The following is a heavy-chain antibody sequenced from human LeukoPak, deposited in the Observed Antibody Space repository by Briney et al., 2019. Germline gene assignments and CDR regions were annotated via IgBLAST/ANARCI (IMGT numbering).Heavy chain of an antibody. CDR3: AKIAAAVPDQ. D-gene: IGHD6-25*01. CDR2: IKQDGSAK. CDR1: GFTLTTYW. Sequence: GGSLRLSCATSGFTLTTYWMAWVRQAPGKGLEWVANIKQDGSAKYYVDSVKGRFAFSRDNTNNSLYLQMDNMRVEDTAMYYCAKIAAAVPDQWGQGTLVTVSS. J-gene: IGHJ5*02. V-gene: IGHV3-7*01.